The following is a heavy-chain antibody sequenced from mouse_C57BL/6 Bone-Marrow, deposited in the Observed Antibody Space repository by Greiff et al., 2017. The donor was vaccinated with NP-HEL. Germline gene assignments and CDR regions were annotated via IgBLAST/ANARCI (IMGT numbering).Heavy chain of an antibody. D-gene: IGHD2-1*01. CDR2: ISNGGGST. Sequence: EVQVVESGGGLVQPGGSLKLSCAASGFTFSDYYMYWVRQTPEKRLEWVAYISNGGGSTYYPDTVKGRFTISRDNAKNTLYLQMSRLKAEDTAMDYCARGGYGNYDYYFDYWGQGTTLTVSS. CDR3: ARGGYGNYDYYFDY. CDR1: GFTFSDYY. J-gene: IGHJ2*01. V-gene: IGHV5-12*01.